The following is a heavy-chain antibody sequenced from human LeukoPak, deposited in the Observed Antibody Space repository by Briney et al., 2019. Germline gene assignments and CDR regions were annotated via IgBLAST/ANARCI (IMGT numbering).Heavy chain of an antibody. CDR1: GGTFSSYA. D-gene: IGHD3-3*01. CDR2: IIPIFGTA. J-gene: IGHJ6*03. V-gene: IGHV1-69*05. CDR3: ARCGNDFWSGYYYYMDV. Sequence: SVKVSCKASGGTFSSYAISWVRQAPGQGLEWMGGIIPIFGTANYAQKFQGRVTITTGESTSTAYMELSSLRSEDTAVYYCARCGNDFWSGYYYYMDVWGKGTTVTVSS.